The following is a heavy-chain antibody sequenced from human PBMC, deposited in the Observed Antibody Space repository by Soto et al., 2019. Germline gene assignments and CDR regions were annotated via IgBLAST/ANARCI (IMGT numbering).Heavy chain of an antibody. CDR3: ARHSSLARYFDY. CDR1: GWSLSGYY. D-gene: IGHD3-9*01. J-gene: IGHJ4*02. Sequence: QVQLQQCGAGLFKPSETLSRTCAVYGWSLSGYYWSWIRQPPWKGLEWIGEINHSGSTNYNPSLKSRVTISVDTSKNQFSLKLSSVTAADTAVYYCARHSSLARYFDYWGQGTLVTVSS. CDR2: INHSGST. V-gene: IGHV4-34*01.